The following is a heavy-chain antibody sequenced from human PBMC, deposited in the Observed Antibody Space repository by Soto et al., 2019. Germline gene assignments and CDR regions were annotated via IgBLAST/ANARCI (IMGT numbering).Heavy chain of an antibody. J-gene: IGHJ4*02. V-gene: IGHV3-48*04. D-gene: IGHD4-17*01. CDR1: GFTFSSYS. Sequence: GGSLRLSCAASGFTFSSYSMNWVRQAPGKGLEWVSSTSGSSGTIWYADSVEGRFTISRDNAKNSLFLQMNSLRAEDTAVYYCARDGYGDYAFDYWGQGTLVTVSS. CDR2: TSGSSGTI. CDR3: ARDGYGDYAFDY.